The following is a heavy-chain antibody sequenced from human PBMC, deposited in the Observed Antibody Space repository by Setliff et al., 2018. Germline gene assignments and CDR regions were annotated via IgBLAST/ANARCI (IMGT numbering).Heavy chain of an antibody. V-gene: IGHV3-33*01. Sequence: GGSLRLSCAASGFIFRNYGIRWVRQTPGKGLEWVAVMWSDGTKKYYADSVKGRFTVSRDISRNTVFLDMNSLRAEDTAVYHCARDIDTTSHYGMFDYWGQGALVTVSS. CDR2: MWSDGTKK. J-gene: IGHJ4*02. CDR1: GFIFRNYG. D-gene: IGHD3-9*01. CDR3: ARDIDTTSHYGMFDY.